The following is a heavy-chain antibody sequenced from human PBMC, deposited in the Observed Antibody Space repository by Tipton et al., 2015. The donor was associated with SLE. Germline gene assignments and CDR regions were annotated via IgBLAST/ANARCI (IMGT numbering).Heavy chain of an antibody. CDR2: INTDSGKT. D-gene: IGHD6-19*01. CDR3: ASGIAVAPDY. CDR1: GYSFSTFA. J-gene: IGHJ4*02. Sequence: QLVQSGAEVKKPGASMKVSCKASGYSFSTFALHWVRQAPGQRLESMGWINTDSGKTKYSQKFQGRVSITSDTVASTSYLELGSLRSDDTAGYDCASGIAVAPDYWGQGTLVPVPS. V-gene: IGHV1-3*04.